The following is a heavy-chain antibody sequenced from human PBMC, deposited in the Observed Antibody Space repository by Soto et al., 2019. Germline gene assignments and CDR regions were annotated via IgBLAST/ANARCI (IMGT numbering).Heavy chain of an antibody. CDR1: GFTFSSYA. V-gene: IGHV3-23*01. CDR2: ISGSGGST. Sequence: PGGSLRLSCAASGFTFSSYAMSWVRQAPGKGLEWVSAISGSGGSTYYADSVKGRFTISRDNSKNTLYLQMNSLRAEDTAVYYRAKDHMPMIAVVPTCSDYWGQGPLVTVSS. CDR3: AKDHMPMIAVVPTCSDY. D-gene: IGHD3-22*01. J-gene: IGHJ4*02.